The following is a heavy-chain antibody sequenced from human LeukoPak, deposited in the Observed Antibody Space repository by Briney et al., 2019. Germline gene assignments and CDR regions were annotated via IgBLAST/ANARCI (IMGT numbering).Heavy chain of an antibody. CDR2: INPNSGGK. J-gene: IGHJ4*02. D-gene: IGHD3-3*01. CDR3: ARVARFLEWLPSFDY. CDR1: GYTFTGYY. V-gene: IGHV1-2*02. Sequence: ASVKLSCKASGYTFTGYYMHWVRKAPRHGLEWMGWINPNSGGKNYAQKFQGRVTMTRDTSISAAYMELSRLRSDDTAVYYCARVARFLEWLPSFDYWGQGNLVTVSS.